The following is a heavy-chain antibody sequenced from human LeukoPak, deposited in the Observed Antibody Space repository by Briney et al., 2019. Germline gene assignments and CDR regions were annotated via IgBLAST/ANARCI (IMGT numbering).Heavy chain of an antibody. D-gene: IGHD3-10*01. CDR3: ARAGWFGEFYGPLDY. J-gene: IGHJ4*02. V-gene: IGHV4-34*01. CDR1: GGSFSGNY. CDR2: INHSGSS. Sequence: PSETLSLTCAVYGGSFSGNYLTWIRQPPGKGLEWIGEINHSGSSNYNPSLKSRVTISVDTSKNQFSLKLRSMTAADTAVYYCARAGWFGEFYGPLDYWGQGSLVTVSS.